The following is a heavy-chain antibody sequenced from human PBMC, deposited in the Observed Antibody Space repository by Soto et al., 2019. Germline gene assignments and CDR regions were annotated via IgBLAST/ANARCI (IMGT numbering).Heavy chain of an antibody. CDR3: ASSPINSYYYDSSGPPLAGY. D-gene: IGHD3-22*01. CDR1: GGTFSSYA. V-gene: IGHV1-69*13. J-gene: IGHJ4*02. Sequence: SVKVSCNVSGGTFSSYAISWVRQAPGQGLEWMGGIIPIFGTANYAQKFQGRVTITADESTSTAYMELSSLRSEDTAVYYCASSPINSYYYDSSGPPLAGYWGKGTLVPDSP. CDR2: IIPIFGTA.